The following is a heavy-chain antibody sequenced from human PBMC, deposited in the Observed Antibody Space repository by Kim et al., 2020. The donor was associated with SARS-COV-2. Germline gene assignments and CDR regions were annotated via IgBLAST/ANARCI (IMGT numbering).Heavy chain of an antibody. D-gene: IGHD3-22*01. V-gene: IGHV5-51*01. CDR1: GYSFTSYW. CDR3: ARWHYYDSSGYPGNWFDP. Sequence: GESLKISCKGSGYSFTSYWIGWVRQMPGKGLEWMGIIYPGDSDTRYSPSFQGQVTISADKSISTAYLQWSSLKASDTAMYYCARWHYYDSSGYPGNWFDPWGQGTLVTVSS. CDR2: IYPGDSDT. J-gene: IGHJ5*02.